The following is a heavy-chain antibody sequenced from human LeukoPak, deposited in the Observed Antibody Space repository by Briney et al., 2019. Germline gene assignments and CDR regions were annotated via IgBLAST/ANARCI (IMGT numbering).Heavy chain of an antibody. CDR3: ARERYSSGEFDN. D-gene: IGHD6-19*01. V-gene: IGHV4-34*01. CDR2: INHSGST. CDR1: GGSFSGYY. Sequence: SETLSLTCAVYGGSFSGYYWSWIRQPPGKGLEWIGEINHSGSTNYNPSLRSRVTTSVDTSKNQFSLKLSSVTAADTAVYYCARERYSSGEFDNWGQGTLVTVSS. J-gene: IGHJ4*02.